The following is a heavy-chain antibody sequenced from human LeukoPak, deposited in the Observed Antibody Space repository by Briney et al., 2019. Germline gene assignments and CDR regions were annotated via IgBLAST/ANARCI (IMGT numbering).Heavy chain of an antibody. V-gene: IGHV4-30-4*08. D-gene: IGHD1-26*01. CDR1: GGSISSGDYY. CDR2: IYYSGST. Sequence: PSETLSLTCTVSGGSISSGDYYWSWIRQPPGKGLEWIGYIYYSGSTYYNPSLKSRVTISVDTSKNQFSLKLSSVTAADTAVYYCARDFPIGSYGLFDYWGQGTLVTVSS. J-gene: IGHJ4*02. CDR3: ARDFPIGSYGLFDY.